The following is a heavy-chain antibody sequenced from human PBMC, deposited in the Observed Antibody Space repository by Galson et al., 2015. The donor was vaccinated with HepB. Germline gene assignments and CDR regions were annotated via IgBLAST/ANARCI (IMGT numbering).Heavy chain of an antibody. CDR1: GTYW. Sequence: SGGEGKKPGESLRMSRKGSGTYWVTWGRQRAGKGPGGMGRVDPRGPFSHYSPSFQGHGTFPVYKPTATAYLQWSSLKASDTAMYYCASHSGNYLDVFDIWGQGTWVFVSS. J-gene: IGHJ3*02. CDR3: ASHSGNYLDVFDI. V-gene: IGHV5-10-1*01. CDR2: VDPRGPFS. D-gene: IGHD1-26*01.